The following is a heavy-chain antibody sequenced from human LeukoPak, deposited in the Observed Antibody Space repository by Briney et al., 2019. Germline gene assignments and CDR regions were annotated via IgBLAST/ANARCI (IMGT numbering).Heavy chain of an antibody. J-gene: IGHJ6*03. CDR3: ARDDGYYGSGRYYYYMDV. V-gene: IGHV1-69*05. D-gene: IGHD3-10*01. CDR1: GGTFSSYA. CDR2: IIPIFGTA. Sequence: SVKVSCKASGGTFSSYAISWVRQAPGQGLEWIGGIIPIFGTANYAQKCQGRVTITTDESTSTAYMELSSLRSEDTAVYYCARDDGYYGSGRYYYYMDVWGKGTTVTVSS.